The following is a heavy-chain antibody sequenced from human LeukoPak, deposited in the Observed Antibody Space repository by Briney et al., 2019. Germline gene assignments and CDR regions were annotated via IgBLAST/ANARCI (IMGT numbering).Heavy chain of an antibody. CDR3: ARANPVAGIDY. CDR1: GGTFSSYA. J-gene: IGHJ4*02. Sequence: ASVKVSCKASGGTFSSYAISWVRQAPGQGLEWMGRIIPILGIANYAQKFQGRVTITADKSTSTAYMELSSLRSEDTAVYYCARANPVAGIDYWGQGTLVTVSS. V-gene: IGHV1-69*04. CDR2: IIPILGIA. D-gene: IGHD6-19*01.